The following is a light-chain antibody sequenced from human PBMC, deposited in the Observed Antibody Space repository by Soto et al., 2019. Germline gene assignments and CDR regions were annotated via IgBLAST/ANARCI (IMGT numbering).Light chain of an antibody. Sequence: DIQMTQSPSSLSASVGDRVTITCRASQAISNFVAWYQQKPGKSPTLLISEASTLQSGVPSRFSGRGSGTDFTLTISSLQPEDFATDFCQNFNGAPYGFGQGTKLAVK. V-gene: IGKV1-27*01. J-gene: IGKJ2*03. CDR1: QAISNF. CDR2: EAS. CDR3: QNFNGAPYG.